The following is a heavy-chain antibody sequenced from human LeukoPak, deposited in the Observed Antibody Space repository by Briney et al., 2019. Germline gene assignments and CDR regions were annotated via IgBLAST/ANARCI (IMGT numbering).Heavy chain of an antibody. CDR3: ARPIGPYDSSGYPDY. Sequence: SETLSLTCTVSGRSISSSSYYWGWIRQPPGKGLEWIGSIYYSGSTYYNPSLKSRFTISVDTSKNQFSLKLSSVTAADTAVYYCARPIGPYDSSGYPDYWGQGTLVTVSS. CDR2: IYYSGST. J-gene: IGHJ4*02. CDR1: GRSISSSSYY. D-gene: IGHD3-22*01. V-gene: IGHV4-39*01.